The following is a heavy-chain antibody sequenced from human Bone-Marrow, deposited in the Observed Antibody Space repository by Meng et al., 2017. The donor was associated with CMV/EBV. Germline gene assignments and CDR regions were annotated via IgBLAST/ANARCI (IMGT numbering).Heavy chain of an antibody. J-gene: IGHJ4*02. D-gene: IGHD3-10*01. CDR2: ISYDGTNK. Sequence: STFTFSGSGMHWVRQAPGKGLEWVAVISYDGTNKYSADSVKGRFTISRDNSKNTLYLQMNSLRDEDTAVYYCAKDSGWGVKVYYFDYWGQGTLVTVSS. V-gene: IGHV3-30*18. CDR3: AKDSGWGVKVYYFDY. CDR1: TFTFSGSG.